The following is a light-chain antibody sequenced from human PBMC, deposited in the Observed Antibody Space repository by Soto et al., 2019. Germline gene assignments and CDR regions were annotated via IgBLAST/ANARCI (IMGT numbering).Light chain of an antibody. CDR1: QSVSSSY. Sequence: EIVLTQSPGTLSLSPGERATLSCRASQSVSSSYLAWYQQKPGQAPRLLIYGASSRATGIPDRFSGSGSGTDFTLSISRREPEDVAVYYWQQYDSSPTFGQGTKVEIK. CDR2: GAS. V-gene: IGKV3-20*01. CDR3: QQYDSSPT. J-gene: IGKJ1*01.